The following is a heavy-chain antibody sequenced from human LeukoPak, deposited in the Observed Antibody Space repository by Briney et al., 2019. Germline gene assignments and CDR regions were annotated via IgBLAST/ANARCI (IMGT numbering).Heavy chain of an antibody. CDR3: ARDGSSSLDY. CDR1: GVSISSGGYY. D-gene: IGHD6-13*01. Sequence: PSETLSLTCTVSGVSISSGGYYWSWIRQHPGKGLEWIGYVYYSGSTYYNPSLKSRVTISVDTSKNQFSLKLSSVTAADTAVYYCARDGSSSLDYWGQGTLVTVSS. V-gene: IGHV4-31*03. J-gene: IGHJ4*02. CDR2: VYYSGST.